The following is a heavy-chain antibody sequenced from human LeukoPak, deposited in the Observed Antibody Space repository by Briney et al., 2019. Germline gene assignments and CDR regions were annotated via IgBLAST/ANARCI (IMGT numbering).Heavy chain of an antibody. D-gene: IGHD2-2*01. CDR3: AKAEGYCSSTSCFYYYYYMDV. Sequence: SETLSLTCTISGYSISSGYYWGWIRQPPGKGLEWIGSIYHSGSTYYNPSLKSRVTISVDTSKNQFSLKLSSVTAADTAVYYCAKAEGYCSSTSCFYYYYYMDVWGKGTTVTVSS. J-gene: IGHJ6*03. CDR1: GYSISSGYY. V-gene: IGHV4-38-2*02. CDR2: IYHSGST.